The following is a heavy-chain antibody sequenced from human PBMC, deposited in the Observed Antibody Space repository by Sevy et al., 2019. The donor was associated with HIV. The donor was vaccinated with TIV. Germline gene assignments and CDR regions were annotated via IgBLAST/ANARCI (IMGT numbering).Heavy chain of an antibody. CDR1: GFSFSSYS. D-gene: IGHD3-10*01. J-gene: IGHJ4*02. V-gene: IGHV3-21*01. CDR2: ISSSSSYI. Sequence: GGSLRLSCAASGFSFSSYSMNWVGQAPGKGLEWVSSISSSSSYIYYEDSMKGRFTISRDNAKNSLYLEMNSLRAEDTAVYYCASITMVRGAFDYWGQGTLVTVSS. CDR3: ASITMVRGAFDY.